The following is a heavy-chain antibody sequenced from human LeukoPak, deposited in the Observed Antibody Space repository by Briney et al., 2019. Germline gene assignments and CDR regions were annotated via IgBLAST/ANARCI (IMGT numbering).Heavy chain of an antibody. V-gene: IGHV3-23*01. CDR1: GFTFDIYA. CDR3: AKDPHSSGSYYSDY. J-gene: IGHJ4*02. CDR2: ISASANST. Sequence: GGSLRLSCAASGFTFDIYAMTWVRQAPGKGPDWVSGISASANSTYYADSVKGRFIISRDNSKNTLYLQMNSLRAEDTAVYYCAKDPHSSGSYYSDYWGQGTLVTVSS. D-gene: IGHD1-26*01.